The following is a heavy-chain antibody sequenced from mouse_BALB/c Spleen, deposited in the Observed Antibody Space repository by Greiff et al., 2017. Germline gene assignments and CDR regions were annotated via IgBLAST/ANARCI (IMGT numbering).Heavy chain of an antibody. D-gene: IGHD2-2*01. CDR1: GFAFSSYD. CDR2: ISSGGGST. J-gene: IGHJ3*01. Sequence: EVQRVESGGGLVKPGGSLKLSCAASGFAFSSYDMSWVRQTPEKRLEWVAYISSGGGSTYYPDTVKGRFTISRDNAKNTLYLQMSSLKSEDTAMYYCARDGYGGLAYWGQGTLVTVSA. CDR3: ARDGYGGLAY. V-gene: IGHV5-12-1*01.